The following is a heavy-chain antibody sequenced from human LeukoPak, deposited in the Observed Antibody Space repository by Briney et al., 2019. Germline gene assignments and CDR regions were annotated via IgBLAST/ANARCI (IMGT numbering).Heavy chain of an antibody. Sequence: SETLSLTCAVYGGSFSGYYWSWIRQPPGKGLEWIGEINHSGSTNYNPSLKSRVTISVDTSKNQFSLKLSSVTAADTAVYYCARTKVRGRFDYWGQGTLATVFS. J-gene: IGHJ4*02. D-gene: IGHD3-10*01. CDR3: ARTKVRGRFDY. CDR2: INHSGST. CDR1: GGSFSGYY. V-gene: IGHV4-34*01.